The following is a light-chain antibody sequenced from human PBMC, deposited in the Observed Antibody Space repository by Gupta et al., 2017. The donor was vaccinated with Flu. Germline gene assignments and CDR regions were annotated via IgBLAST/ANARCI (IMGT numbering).Light chain of an antibody. Sequence: QSVLTQPPSTSEAPGQRVTIFCSGSTSNIGSKTVNWYQQLPGATPKLLIYSDTQRPSGVPDRFSGSKSGTSASLAITGLQSDDEAVYYCAAWDDSLSGPVFGGGTRLTVL. J-gene: IGLJ3*02. V-gene: IGLV1-44*01. CDR3: AAWDDSLSGPV. CDR2: SDT. CDR1: TSNIGSKT.